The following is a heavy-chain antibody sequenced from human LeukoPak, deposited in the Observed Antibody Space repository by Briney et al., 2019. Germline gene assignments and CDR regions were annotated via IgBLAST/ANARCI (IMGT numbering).Heavy chain of an antibody. CDR3: AKGRGYSYDHAFDI. CDR1: GFTFSSYV. V-gene: IGHV3-23*01. CDR2: ISGGGVST. D-gene: IGHD5-18*01. J-gene: IGHJ3*02. Sequence: PGGSLRLSCAASGFTFSSYVMTWVRQAPGKGLEWVSSISGGGVSTYYADSVKGRFTISRDNSKNTLYLQMNSLRAEDTAVYYCAKGRGYSYDHAFDIWGQGTMVTVSS.